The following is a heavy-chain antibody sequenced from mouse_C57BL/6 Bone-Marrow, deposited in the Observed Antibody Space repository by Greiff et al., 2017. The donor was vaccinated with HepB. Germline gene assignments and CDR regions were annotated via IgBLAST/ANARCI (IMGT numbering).Heavy chain of an antibody. V-gene: IGHV2-5*01. Sequence: VQLQESGPGLVQPSQSLSITCTVSGFSLTSYGVHWVRQSPGKGLEWLGVIWRGGSTDYNAAFMSRLSITKDNSKSQVFFKMNSLQADDTAIYYCGKRGVLSNYYAMDYWGQGTSVTVSS. D-gene: IGHD1-1*02. CDR3: GKRGVLSNYYAMDY. CDR1: GFSLTSYG. CDR2: IWRGGST. J-gene: IGHJ4*01.